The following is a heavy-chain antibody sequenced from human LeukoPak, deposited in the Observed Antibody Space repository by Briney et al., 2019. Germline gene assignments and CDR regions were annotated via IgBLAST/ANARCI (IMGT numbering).Heavy chain of an antibody. D-gene: IGHD3/OR15-3a*01. CDR1: GGSFSGYY. CDR2: ISHSGST. Sequence: SETLSLTCAVYGGSFSGYYWSWIRQPPGKGLEWIGEISHSGSTNYNPSLKSRVTISVDTSKNQFSLKLSSVTAADTAVYYCARRSVWTGGMGYWGQGTLVTVSS. J-gene: IGHJ4*02. V-gene: IGHV4-34*01. CDR3: ARRSVWTGGMGY.